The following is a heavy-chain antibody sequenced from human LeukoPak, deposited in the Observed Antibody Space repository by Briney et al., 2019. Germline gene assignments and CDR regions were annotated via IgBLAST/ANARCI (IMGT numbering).Heavy chain of an antibody. CDR2: INPSGGSI. V-gene: IGHV1-46*01. D-gene: IGHD6-19*01. CDR3: ARDWRTLGYSSGWSPGYFDY. CDR1: GYTFTSYY. Sequence: ASVKVSCKASGYTFTSYYMHWVRQAPGQGLEWMGMINPSGGSISYAQKFQGRVTMTRDTSTSTVYMELSSLRSEDTAVYYCARDWRTLGYSSGWSPGYFDYWGQGTLVTVSS. J-gene: IGHJ4*02.